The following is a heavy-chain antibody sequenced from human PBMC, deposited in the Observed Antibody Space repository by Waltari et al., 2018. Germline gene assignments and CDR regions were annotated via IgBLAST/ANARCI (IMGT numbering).Heavy chain of an antibody. V-gene: IGHV1-69*02. Sequence: QVQLVHSGAEEKKPGSSVRVPCRASGGTFTSDSVKWVRQAPGKGLEWMGRIMPDISETKYAVKFQGRITITADKSTGTVYMELSSLRSDDTAVYYCAGGDGGYYYYKMDVWGQGTTVTVSS. D-gene: IGHD3-10*01. J-gene: IGHJ6*03. CDR2: IMPDISET. CDR3: AGGDGGYYYYKMDV. CDR1: GGTFTSDS.